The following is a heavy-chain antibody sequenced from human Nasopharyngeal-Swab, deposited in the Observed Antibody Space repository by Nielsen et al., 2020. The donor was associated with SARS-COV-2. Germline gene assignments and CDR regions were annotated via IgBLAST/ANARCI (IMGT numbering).Heavy chain of an antibody. J-gene: IGHJ4*02. CDR1: GYTLTGYY. CDR2: IDPFSGST. CDR3: TRDQGGGDPYDS. V-gene: IGHV1-46*01. Sequence: ASVKVSCKASGYTLTGYYMHWVRQAPGQGLEWMGMIDPFSGSTSYAQRFQGRVTVTRDTSTSTVYMEVRSLRSEDTAVYYCTRDQGGGDPYDSWGQGTLVTVSS. D-gene: IGHD2-21*02.